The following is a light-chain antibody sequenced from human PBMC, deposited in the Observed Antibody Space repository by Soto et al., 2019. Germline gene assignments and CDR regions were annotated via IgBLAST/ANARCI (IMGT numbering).Light chain of an antibody. Sequence: EIVLTQSPATLSLSPGERATLSCRASQSVSSYLAWYQQKPGHAPRLLIYDASNRATGIPARFSGSGSGTDFTLTISSLEPEDFAIYYCQQRSNWPLTFGGGTKVESK. CDR2: DAS. V-gene: IGKV3-11*01. CDR3: QQRSNWPLT. CDR1: QSVSSY. J-gene: IGKJ4*01.